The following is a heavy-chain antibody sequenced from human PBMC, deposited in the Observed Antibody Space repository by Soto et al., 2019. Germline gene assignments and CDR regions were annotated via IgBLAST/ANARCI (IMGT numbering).Heavy chain of an antibody. J-gene: IGHJ4*02. CDR2: IYDSGST. V-gene: IGHV4-59*01. CDR3: AAAPRY. D-gene: IGHD2-15*01. Sequence: SETLSLTCTGSGGSISNYYWSWVRQPPGKGLEWIGYIYDSGSTNYNPSPKSRVTISVDTSKNQFSLRLTAVTAADTAVYYCAAAPRYWGPGTLVTVSS. CDR1: GGSISNYY.